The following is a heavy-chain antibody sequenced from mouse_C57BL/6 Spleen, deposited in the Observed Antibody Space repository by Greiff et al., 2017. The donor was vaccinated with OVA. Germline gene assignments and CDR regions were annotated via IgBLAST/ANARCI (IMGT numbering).Heavy chain of an antibody. D-gene: IGHD1-1*01. V-gene: IGHV3-8*01. J-gene: IGHJ1*03. Sequence: EVQLMESGPGLAKPSQTLSLTCSVSGYSITSDYWNWIRKFPGNKLEYIGYISYSGSTYYNPSLKSRISITRDTSKNQYYLQLNSVTTEDTATYYGARSYYYGSRYWYFDVWGTGTTVTVSS. CDR2: ISYSGST. CDR1: GYSITSDY. CDR3: ARSYYYGSRYWYFDV.